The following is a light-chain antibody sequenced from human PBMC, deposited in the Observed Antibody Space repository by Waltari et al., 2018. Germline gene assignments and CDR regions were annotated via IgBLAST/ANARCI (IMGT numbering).Light chain of an antibody. CDR3: QQTYSTPQT. CDR1: RSIDNY. V-gene: IGKV1-39*01. Sequence: DTQMTQSPSSLSASVGDRVTITCRASRSIDNYLNWYQQKPGEAPKFLIYSASSLQSGVPSRFSGSGSVTDFTLTISSLQPEDFATYFCQQTYSTPQTFGQGTKVEIK. CDR2: SAS. J-gene: IGKJ1*01.